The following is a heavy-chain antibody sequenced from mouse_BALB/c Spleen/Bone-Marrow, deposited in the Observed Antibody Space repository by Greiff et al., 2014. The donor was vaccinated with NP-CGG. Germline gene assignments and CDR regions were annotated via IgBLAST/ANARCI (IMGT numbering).Heavy chain of an antibody. V-gene: IGHV14-3*02. CDR3: AHDAPFAY. D-gene: IGHD2-3*01. CDR1: GFNIKDTY. CDR2: IDPANGNT. Sequence: EVQLQQSGAELVKPGASVKLSCTTSGFNIKDTYIHWVKQRPEQGLEWIGRIDPANGNTKYDPEFQGKAMITADTSYNTAYLRLSSLTSEDTAVYSCAHDAPFAYWGQGTLVTVSA. J-gene: IGHJ3*01.